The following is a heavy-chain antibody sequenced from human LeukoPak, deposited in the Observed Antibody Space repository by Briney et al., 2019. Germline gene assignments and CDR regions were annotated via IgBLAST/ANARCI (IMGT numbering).Heavy chain of an antibody. CDR1: GGSFSGYY. CDR3: ARRCLYYYGSGSTTYYFDY. V-gene: IGHV4-34*01. Sequence: SETLSLTCAVYGGSFSGYYWSWIRQPPGKGLEWIGEINHSGSTNYNPSLKSRVTISVDTSKNQFSLKLSSVTAADTAVYYCARRCLYYYGSGSTTYYFDYWGQGTLVTVSS. J-gene: IGHJ4*02. CDR2: INHSGST. D-gene: IGHD3-10*01.